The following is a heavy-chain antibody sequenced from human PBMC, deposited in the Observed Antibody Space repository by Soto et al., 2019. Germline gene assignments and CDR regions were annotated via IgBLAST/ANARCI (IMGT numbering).Heavy chain of an antibody. V-gene: IGHV4-59*01. Sequence: PSETLSLTCTVSGGSISSYYWSWIRQPPGKGLEWIGYIYYSGSTNYNPSLKSRVTISVDTSKNQFSLKLSSVTAADTAVYYCARQRWLQPNWFDPWGQGTMVTVYS. CDR3: ARQRWLQPNWFDP. CDR1: GGSISSYY. J-gene: IGHJ5*02. D-gene: IGHD5-12*01. CDR2: IYYSGST.